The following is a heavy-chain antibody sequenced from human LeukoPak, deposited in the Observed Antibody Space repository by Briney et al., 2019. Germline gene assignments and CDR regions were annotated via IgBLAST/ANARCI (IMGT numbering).Heavy chain of an antibody. Sequence: GRSLRLSCAASEFTFDDYAMHWVRQAPGKGLEWVSGISWNSGSIGYADSVKGRFTISRDNAKNSLYLQMNSLRAEDTALYYCAKIPGDGYNSGFDYWGQGTLVTVSS. D-gene: IGHD5-24*01. CDR3: AKIPGDGYNSGFDY. J-gene: IGHJ4*02. CDR2: ISWNSGSI. CDR1: EFTFDDYA. V-gene: IGHV3-9*01.